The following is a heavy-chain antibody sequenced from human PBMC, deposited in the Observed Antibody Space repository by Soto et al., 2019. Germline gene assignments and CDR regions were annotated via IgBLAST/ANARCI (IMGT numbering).Heavy chain of an antibody. CDR2: ISVDGRDT. CDR1: GFSLSDYW. Sequence: PGGSLRLSCAASGFSLSDYWMHWVRQVPGKGLLWVSRISVDGRDTTYADSVKGRFTISRDNAKNTLYLQMDSLRAEDTAVYYCVRAPEQRPIDFWGHGSLGTVSS. CDR3: VRAPEQRPIDF. J-gene: IGHJ4*01. V-gene: IGHV3-74*03. D-gene: IGHD6-19*01.